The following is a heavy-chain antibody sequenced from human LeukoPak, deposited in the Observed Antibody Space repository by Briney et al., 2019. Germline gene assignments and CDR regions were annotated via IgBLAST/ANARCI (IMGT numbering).Heavy chain of an antibody. V-gene: IGHV4-61*02. J-gene: IGHJ5*02. Sequence: SETLSLTCAVSGDSLSSGNYYWPWIRQPAGRGLEWVGRIYTSGETNYNPSLKSRVTILLDTSKNHFSLGLSSVTATDTAIYLCARGRGGRLSASNWFDTWGQGILVTVSS. CDR3: ARGRGGRLSASNWFDT. CDR1: GDSLSSGNYY. D-gene: IGHD2/OR15-2a*01. CDR2: IYTSGET.